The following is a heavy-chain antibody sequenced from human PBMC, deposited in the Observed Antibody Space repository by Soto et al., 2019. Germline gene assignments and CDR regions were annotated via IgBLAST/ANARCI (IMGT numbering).Heavy chain of an antibody. CDR1: GFTFSSYA. Sequence: EVQLLESGGGLVQPGGSLRLSCAASGFTFSSYAMSWVRQAPGKGLEWVSAISGSGGSTYYADSVKGRFTISRDNSKYTLYLQMNSLRTEDTAVYYCARLPDIVVVPAVHLDYWGQGTLVTVSS. CDR3: ARLPDIVVVPAVHLDY. CDR2: ISGSGGST. D-gene: IGHD2-2*01. V-gene: IGHV3-23*01. J-gene: IGHJ4*02.